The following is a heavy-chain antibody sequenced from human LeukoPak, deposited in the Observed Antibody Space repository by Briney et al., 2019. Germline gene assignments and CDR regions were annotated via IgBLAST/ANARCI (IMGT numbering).Heavy chain of an antibody. CDR2: ISSSSSYI. Sequence: RPEGSLRLSCAASEFTFSDYYMSWIRQAPGKGLEWVSYISSSSSYIYYADSVKGRFTISRDNAKNSLYLQMNSLRAEDTAVYYCARGLNWNYGWFDPWGQGTLVTVSS. D-gene: IGHD1-7*01. CDR3: ARGLNWNYGWFDP. V-gene: IGHV3-11*06. J-gene: IGHJ5*02. CDR1: EFTFSDYY.